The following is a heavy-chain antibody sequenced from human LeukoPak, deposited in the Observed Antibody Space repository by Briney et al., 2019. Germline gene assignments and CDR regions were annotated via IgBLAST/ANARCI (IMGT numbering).Heavy chain of an antibody. V-gene: IGHV3-53*01. Sequence: GGSLRLSCAASGFTVSSNYMSWVRQAPGKGLEWVSVIYSGGSTYYADSVKGRFTISRDNSKNTLYLQMNSLRAEDTAVYFCARVGLGTRPVGMGVWGQGTTVTVSS. D-gene: IGHD1-26*01. CDR2: IYSGGST. CDR1: GFTVSSNY. CDR3: ARVGLGTRPVGMGV. J-gene: IGHJ6*02.